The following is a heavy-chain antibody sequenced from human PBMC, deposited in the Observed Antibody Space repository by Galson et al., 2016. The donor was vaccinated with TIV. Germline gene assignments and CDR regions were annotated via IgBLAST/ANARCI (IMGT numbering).Heavy chain of an antibody. CDR3: ARAPGYSGYNYGYFDS. J-gene: IGHJ4*02. CDR2: MYVADSDV. Sequence: QSGAEVKKPGESLKISCRVSGYSFPNNWIAWVREMPGKGLELMGIMYVADSDVTYSPSFEGQVTISVDESVSTAYLQWSSLEASDSAIYYCARAPGYSGYNYGYFDSWGQGTRVTVSS. D-gene: IGHD5-12*01. CDR1: GYSFPNNW. V-gene: IGHV5-51*03.